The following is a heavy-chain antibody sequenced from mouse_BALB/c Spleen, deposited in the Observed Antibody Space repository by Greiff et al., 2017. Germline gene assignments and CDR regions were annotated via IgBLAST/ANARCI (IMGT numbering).Heavy chain of an antibody. Sequence: EVKLQESGGGLVKPGGSLKLSCAASGFTFSSYAMSWVRQSPEKRLEWVAEISSGGSYTYYPDTVTGRFTISRDNAKNTLFLQMTSLRSEDTAMYYCARSLNHYYGYRAMDYRGQGTSVTVSS. D-gene: IGHD1-2*01. CDR2: ISSGGSYT. CDR1: GFTFSSYA. J-gene: IGHJ4*01. V-gene: IGHV5-9-4*01. CDR3: ARSLNHYYGYRAMDY.